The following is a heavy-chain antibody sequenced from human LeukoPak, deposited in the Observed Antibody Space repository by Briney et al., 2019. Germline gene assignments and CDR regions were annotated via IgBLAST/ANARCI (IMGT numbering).Heavy chain of an antibody. D-gene: IGHD6-6*01. J-gene: IGHJ6*03. CDR3: ARRGGVGIGGRPSNYYYMDV. CDR2: IHSSGSA. Sequence: SETLSLTCTVSGGSINSYYWSWIRQPPGKGLEWIGYIHSSGSANYNPSLKSRVTMSVGASKNQFSLKLSSVTAADTAVYYCARRGGVGIGGRPSNYYYMDVWGKGTTVTVSS. V-gene: IGHV4-4*09. CDR1: GGSINSYY.